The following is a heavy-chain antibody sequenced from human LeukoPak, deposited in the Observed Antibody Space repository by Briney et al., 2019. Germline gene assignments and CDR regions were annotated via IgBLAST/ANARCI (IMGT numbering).Heavy chain of an antibody. CDR2: VXXXIYGATA. CDR3: STDYTEVTS. Sequence: GGSXRLSCAASGFTFSKAXXXXXXHAPGKXXXXXGRVXXXIYGATAXXXXXXXXRFXXSRNGSRNKLYLQMKSLTIEDTGVYYCSTDYTEVTSWGRGTRVTVSA. CDR1: GFTFSKAX. D-gene: IGHD4-23*01. V-gene: IGHV3-15*01. J-gene: IGHJ5*02.